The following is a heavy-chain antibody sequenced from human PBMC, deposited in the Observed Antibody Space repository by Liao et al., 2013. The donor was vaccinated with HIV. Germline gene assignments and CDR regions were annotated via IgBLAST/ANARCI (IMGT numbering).Heavy chain of an antibody. CDR2: IYTSGNT. CDR3: AARITISGVAIPHALDV. D-gene: IGHD3-3*01. J-gene: IGHJ3*01. CDR1: GGSINNHY. V-gene: IGHV4-4*07. Sequence: QMLLQESGPGLVKPSETLSLTCAVSGGSINNHYWNWIRQPAGRGLEWIGRIYTSGNTNYNPSLKSRVTMSVDTSKNHFSLKLTSVTAADTAVYYCAARITISGVAIPHALDVWGQGTMVAVSS.